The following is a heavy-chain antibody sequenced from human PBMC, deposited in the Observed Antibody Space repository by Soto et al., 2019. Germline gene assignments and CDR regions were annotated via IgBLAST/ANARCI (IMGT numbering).Heavy chain of an antibody. Sequence: ASVKVSCKASGGTFSSYAISWVRQAPGQGLEWMGGIIPIFGTANYAQKFQGRVTITADESTSTAYMGLSSLRSEDTAVYYCARVQRHAYYDILTGEGINWFDPWGQGTLVTVSS. J-gene: IGHJ5*02. D-gene: IGHD3-9*01. CDR3: ARVQRHAYYDILTGEGINWFDP. CDR2: IIPIFGTA. CDR1: GGTFSSYA. V-gene: IGHV1-69*13.